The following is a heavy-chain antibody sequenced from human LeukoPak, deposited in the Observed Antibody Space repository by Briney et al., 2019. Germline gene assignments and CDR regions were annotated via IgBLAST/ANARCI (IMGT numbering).Heavy chain of an antibody. CDR2: ISGTTSLI. Sequence: PGGSLRLCCAASGFSFSSYTMNWVRQAPGKGLEWVPSISGTTSLIYYADSVKGRFTISRDNTKDSLYLQMNSLRAEDTAVYYCARDVGYYSYWGQGALVTVSS. D-gene: IGHD3-22*01. V-gene: IGHV3-21*01. CDR1: GFSFSSYT. CDR3: ARDVGYYSY. J-gene: IGHJ4*02.